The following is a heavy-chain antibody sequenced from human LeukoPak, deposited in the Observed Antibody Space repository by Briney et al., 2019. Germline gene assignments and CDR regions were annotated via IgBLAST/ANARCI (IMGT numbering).Heavy chain of an antibody. CDR1: GFTFSSYA. J-gene: IGHJ4*02. CDR3: AREYYDSSDYPRQHYFDY. V-gene: IGHV3-23*01. D-gene: IGHD3-22*01. CDR2: ISGSGGST. Sequence: PRGSLRLSCAASGFTFSSYAMSWVRQAPGKGLEWVSAISGSGGSTYYADSVKGRFTISRDNSKNTLYLQMNSLRAEDTAVYYCAREYYDSSDYPRQHYFDYWGQGTLVTVSS.